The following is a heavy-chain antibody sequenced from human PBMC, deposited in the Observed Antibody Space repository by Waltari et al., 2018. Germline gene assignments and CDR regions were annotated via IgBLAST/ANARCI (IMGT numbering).Heavy chain of an antibody. CDR2: INFNSGGT. Sequence: QVQLVQSGAEMKKPGASVKVSCKASGNTFNARLLHLVRPAPGQRLEWMGRINFNSGGTDYAQKFQDRFTMTRHTSINTVYMELSSLTFDDTALYYCARSFCASECNYNWFDFWGQGSLVTVSS. V-gene: IGHV1-2*06. CDR3: ARSFCASECNYNWFDF. CDR1: GNTFNARL. D-gene: IGHD2-21*01. J-gene: IGHJ5*01.